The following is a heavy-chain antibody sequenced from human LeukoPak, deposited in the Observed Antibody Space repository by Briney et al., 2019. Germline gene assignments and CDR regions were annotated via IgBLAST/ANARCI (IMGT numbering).Heavy chain of an antibody. CDR2: TRNKANSYTT. CDR3: ARVPYYYDSSGYLPDY. Sequence: PGGSLRLSCAASGFTFSDHYMDWVRQAPGKGLEWVGRTRNKANSYTTEYAASGKGRFTISRDDSKNSLYLQMNSLKTEDTAVYYCARVPYYYDSSGYLPDYWGQGTLVTVSS. CDR1: GFTFSDHY. D-gene: IGHD3-22*01. V-gene: IGHV3-72*01. J-gene: IGHJ4*02.